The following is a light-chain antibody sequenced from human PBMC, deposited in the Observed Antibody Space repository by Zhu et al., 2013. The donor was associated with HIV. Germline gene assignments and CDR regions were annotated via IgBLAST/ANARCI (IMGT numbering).Light chain of an antibody. CDR1: QSLGSW. CDR3: QQYNSYFVT. Sequence: DIQMTQSPSTLSASVGDRVTITCRASQSLGSWLAWFQQKPGKAPRLLIYHASTLEVGVPSRFSGSGYGTEFTLTISSLQPDDFGSYYCQQYNSYFVTFGGGTKVEI. J-gene: IGKJ4*01. CDR2: HAS. V-gene: IGKV1-5*01.